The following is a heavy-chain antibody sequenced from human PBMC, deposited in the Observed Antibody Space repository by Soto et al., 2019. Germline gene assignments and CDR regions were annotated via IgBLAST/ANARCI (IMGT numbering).Heavy chain of an antibody. Sequence: EVQLLESGGGLVQPGGSLRLSCVGSGFTFINYAMNWVRQTPGKGLEWVSTISGGGDKTFDADTVKGRFTICRDNSKNAVNLQMNSLRADDTAVYYCARKVFGSTSRPDWWYVALWGRGTLVTVSS. CDR2: ISGGGDKT. J-gene: IGHJ2*01. D-gene: IGHD3-3*01. V-gene: IGHV3-23*01. CDR3: ARKVFGSTSRPDWWYVAL. CDR1: GFTFINYA.